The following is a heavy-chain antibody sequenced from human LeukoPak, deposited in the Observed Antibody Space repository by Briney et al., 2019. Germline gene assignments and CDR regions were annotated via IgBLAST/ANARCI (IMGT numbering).Heavy chain of an antibody. Sequence: GESLNISCKASGYRFTSYWIGWVRQMPGKGLEWMGIIYPGDSDTRYRPSIQGQVTISVDKSITTAYLQWSSLKASDSAIYFCATQPGLGYWGQGTLVTVSS. V-gene: IGHV5-51*01. CDR2: IYPGDSDT. CDR3: ATQPGLGY. D-gene: IGHD1-26*01. CDR1: GYRFTSYW. J-gene: IGHJ4*02.